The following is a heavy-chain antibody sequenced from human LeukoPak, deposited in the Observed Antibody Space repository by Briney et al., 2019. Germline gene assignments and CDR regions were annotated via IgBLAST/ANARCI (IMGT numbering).Heavy chain of an antibody. CDR3: ARTYYYDSSGYYAFDI. D-gene: IGHD3-22*01. V-gene: IGHV1-69*10. Sequence: ASVKVSCKASGGTFSSYAISWVRQAPGQGLEWMGGIIPILGIANYAQKFQGRVTITADKSTSTAYMELSSLRSEDTAVYYCARTYYYDSSGYYAFDIWGQGTMVTVSS. CDR1: GGTFSSYA. CDR2: IIPILGIA. J-gene: IGHJ3*02.